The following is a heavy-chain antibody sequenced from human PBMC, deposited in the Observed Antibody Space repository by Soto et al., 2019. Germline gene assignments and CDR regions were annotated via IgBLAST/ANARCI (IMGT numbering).Heavy chain of an antibody. CDR2: INAYNYNT. CDR3: AGDWYGADY. D-gene: IGHD1-20*01. J-gene: IGHJ4*01. CDR1: GYTFTSYG. V-gene: IGHV1-18*01. Sequence: QVQLVQSGAEVKTPGASVNVSCKASGYTFTSYGISWVRQAPGQGLEWMGWINAYNYNTNDARNLQGSLTMTTDTATSTAYMELRSISSDDTAVYFCAGDWYGADYCGQGAQFT.